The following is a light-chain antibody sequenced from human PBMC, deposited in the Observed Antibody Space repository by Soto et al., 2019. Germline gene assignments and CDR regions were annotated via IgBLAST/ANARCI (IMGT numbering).Light chain of an antibody. CDR3: TSYTTTSTYV. Sequence: QSVLTQPASVSGSPGQSITISCTGTSSDVGAYNYVSWYQQDPGKAPKVMIYDVSNRPSGASHRFSASKSGNTASLTISGLQADDEADYYCTSYTTTSTYVFGTGTKVT. V-gene: IGLV2-14*01. J-gene: IGLJ1*01. CDR1: SSDVGAYNY. CDR2: DVS.